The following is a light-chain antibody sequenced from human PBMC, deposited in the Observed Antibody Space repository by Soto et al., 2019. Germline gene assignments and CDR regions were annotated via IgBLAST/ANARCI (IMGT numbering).Light chain of an antibody. CDR1: QSGSSSY. CDR3: QQRSNWPPSIT. Sequence: EIVLTQSPATLSLSPGERATLSCRASQSGSSSYLAWYQQKPGQAPRLLIYDASDRATGIPARFSGSGSGTDFTLTISSLEPEDFAVYYCQQRSNWPPSITFGQGTRLEIK. J-gene: IGKJ5*01. V-gene: IGKV3-11*01. CDR2: DAS.